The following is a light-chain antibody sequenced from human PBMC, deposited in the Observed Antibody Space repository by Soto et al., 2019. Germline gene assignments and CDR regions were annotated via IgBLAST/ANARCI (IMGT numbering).Light chain of an antibody. CDR3: ACCDDSLSGPYWV. V-gene: IGLV1-47*01. Sequence: QSVLTQPASASGSPGQRVTISCSGSSSNIGSNYVYWYQQLPGTAPKLLIYRNNQRPPAVPDPFSGSKSGTAASVAISGLRSEDEDDYDCACCDDSLSGPYWVFGGGTKLTVL. CDR2: RNN. CDR1: SSNIGSNY. J-gene: IGLJ3*02.